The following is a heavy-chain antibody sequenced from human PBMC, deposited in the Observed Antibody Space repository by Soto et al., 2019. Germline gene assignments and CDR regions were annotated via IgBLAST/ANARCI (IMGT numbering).Heavy chain of an antibody. CDR3: ARDARNDFWSGYYLTSEGDAFDI. D-gene: IGHD3-3*01. J-gene: IGHJ3*02. V-gene: IGHV1-2*04. CDR2: INPNSGGT. CDR1: GYTFTGYY. Sequence: ASVKVSCKASGYTFTGYYMHWVRQAPGQGREWMGWINPNSGGTNYAQKFQGWVTMTRDTSISTAYMELSRLRSDDTAVYYCARDARNDFWSGYYLTSEGDAFDILGQGTMVTVSS.